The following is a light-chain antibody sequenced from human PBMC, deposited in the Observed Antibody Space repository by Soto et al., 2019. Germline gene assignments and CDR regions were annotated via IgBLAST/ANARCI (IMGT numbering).Light chain of an antibody. CDR3: NSYRSSSTLNV. Sequence: QSVLTQPASVSGSPGQSITISCTGTSSDVGHYNYVSWYQQHPGKAPKLMIYEVTNRPSGISNRFSGSKSGNTASLTISGLQAEDEADYYCNSYRSSSTLNVFGTGTKVTVL. J-gene: IGLJ1*01. CDR2: EVT. V-gene: IGLV2-14*01. CDR1: SSDVGHYNY.